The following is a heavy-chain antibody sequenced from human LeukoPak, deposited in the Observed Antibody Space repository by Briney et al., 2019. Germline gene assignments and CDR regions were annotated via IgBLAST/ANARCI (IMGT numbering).Heavy chain of an antibody. CDR2: ISANGDTI. CDR3: AKEGRIAAGTGDYFDY. Sequence: PGGSLRLSCAASGFTFSNYAMGWVRQAPGKGLEGVSRISANGDTIKYADSVKGRFTISRDNAKNTVLLQMNSLRVDDTAVYYRAKEGRIAAGTGDYFDYWGQGTLVTVSS. J-gene: IGHJ4*02. CDR1: GFTFSNYA. D-gene: IGHD6-13*01. V-gene: IGHV3-23*01.